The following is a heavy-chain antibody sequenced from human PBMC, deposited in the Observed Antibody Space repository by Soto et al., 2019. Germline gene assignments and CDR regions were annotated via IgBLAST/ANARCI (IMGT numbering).Heavy chain of an antibody. J-gene: IGHJ4*02. CDR3: AKENIVVVTSGDLDY. V-gene: IGHV3-23*01. Sequence: EVQLLESGGGLVQPGGSLRLSCAASGFTFSHYAMSWVRQAPGKGLEWVSAPSGSGDSTYYADSVKGRFTISRDNSKNTLYLQMNSLRAEDTAVYYCAKENIVVVTSGDLDYWGQGTLVTVSS. CDR2: PSGSGDST. D-gene: IGHD2-21*02. CDR1: GFTFSHYA.